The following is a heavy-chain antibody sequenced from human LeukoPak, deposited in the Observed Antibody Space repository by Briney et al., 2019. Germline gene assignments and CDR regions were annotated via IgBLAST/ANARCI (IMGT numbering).Heavy chain of an antibody. CDR3: AREGSSGGPYNWFDP. D-gene: IGHD6-6*01. CDR1: GFTFSSYS. V-gene: IGHV3-21*01. CDR2: ISSSSNYI. Sequence: PGGSLRLSCATSGFTFSSYSMNWVRQAPGKGLEWVSFISSSSNYIYYADSVKGRFTISRDNAKNTLYLQMSSLRAEDTAVYYCAREGSSGGPYNWFDPWGQGTLVTVSS. J-gene: IGHJ5*02.